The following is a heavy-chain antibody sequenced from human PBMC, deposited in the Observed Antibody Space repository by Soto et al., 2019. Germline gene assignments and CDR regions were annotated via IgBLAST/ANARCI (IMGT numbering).Heavy chain of an antibody. V-gene: IGHV4-31*03. CDR2: IYYSGST. D-gene: IGHD3-16*02. CDR3: ASSDYVWGSYRLYDAFDI. CDR1: GGSISSGGYY. Sequence: PSETLSLTCTVSGGSISSGGYYWSWIRQHPGKGLEWIGYIYYSGSTYYNPSLKSRVTISVDTSKNQFSLKLSSVTAADTAVYYCASSDYVWGSYRLYDAFDIWGQGTMVPVSS. J-gene: IGHJ3*02.